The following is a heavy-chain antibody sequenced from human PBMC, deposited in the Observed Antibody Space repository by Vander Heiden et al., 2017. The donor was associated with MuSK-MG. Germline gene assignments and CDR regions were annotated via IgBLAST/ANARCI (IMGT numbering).Heavy chain of an antibody. Sequence: EVLLLESGGGLVQPGGSLRLSCAASGFTFSQPALRWARPAPGKGLEWVSGISGSGGSTYYADSVKGRFTSSRDNSKNTLYLQMNSLRAEDTAIYYGAHYSSNWYHDYWGQGTLVTVSS. CDR3: AHYSSNWYHDY. V-gene: IGHV3-23*01. CDR2: ISGSGGST. CDR1: GFTFSQPA. J-gene: IGHJ4*02. D-gene: IGHD6-13*01.